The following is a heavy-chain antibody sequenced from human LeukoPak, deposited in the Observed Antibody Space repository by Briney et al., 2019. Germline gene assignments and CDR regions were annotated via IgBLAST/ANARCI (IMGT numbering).Heavy chain of an antibody. CDR2: IYTSGST. Sequence: SETLSLTCAVYGGSFSGYYWSWIRQPAGKGLEWIGRIYTSGSTNYNPSLKSRVTISVDTSKNQFSLKLSSVTAADTAVYYCARDSRPYYCSGGSCYPIWFDPWGQGTLVTVSS. CDR3: ARDSRPYYCSGGSCYPIWFDP. J-gene: IGHJ5*02. CDR1: GGSFSGYY. D-gene: IGHD2-15*01. V-gene: IGHV4-4*07.